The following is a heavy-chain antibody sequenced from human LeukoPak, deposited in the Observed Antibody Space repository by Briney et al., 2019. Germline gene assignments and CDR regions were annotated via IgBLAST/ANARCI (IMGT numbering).Heavy chain of an antibody. V-gene: IGHV3-43*02. D-gene: IGHD6-25*01. Sequence: PGGSLRLSCAAPGLITDDYAIHWVRQAPGKGLEWVSLSGDGGSTFYADSVRGRFTISRDNSKNSLSLQMSSLRSEDTALYFCVRESETSGWFDHWGQGTLVTVSS. CDR2: SGDGGST. CDR3: VRESETSGWFDH. J-gene: IGHJ5*02. CDR1: GLITDDYA.